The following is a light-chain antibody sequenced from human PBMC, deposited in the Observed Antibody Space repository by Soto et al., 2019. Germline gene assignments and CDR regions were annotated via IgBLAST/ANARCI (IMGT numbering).Light chain of an antibody. CDR3: SSYTSSSTL. Sequence: QSVLTQPASVSWSPGQSITIACTGTSSDVGDYNYVSWYQQHPGKAPKLMLYDVSNRPSGISNRFSGSKSGNTASLTISGLQAEDEADYYCSSYTSSSTLFGNGTKLTVL. CDR2: DVS. V-gene: IGLV2-14*01. J-gene: IGLJ1*01. CDR1: SSDVGDYNY.